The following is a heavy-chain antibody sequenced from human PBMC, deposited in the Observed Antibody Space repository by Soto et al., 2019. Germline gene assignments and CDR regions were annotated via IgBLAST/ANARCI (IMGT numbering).Heavy chain of an antibody. J-gene: IGHJ3*02. D-gene: IGHD4-17*01. CDR2: ISSSSSTI. CDR1: GFTFSSYS. V-gene: IGHV3-48*02. Sequence: GGSLRLSCAASGFTFSSYSMNWVRQAPGKGLEWVSYISSSSSTIYYAAFVKGRFTISRDNAKKSLCLQMNSLGDEDTAVYYFGRGQFESYGGFDTWGQGTMVTVSS. CDR3: GRGQFESYGGFDT.